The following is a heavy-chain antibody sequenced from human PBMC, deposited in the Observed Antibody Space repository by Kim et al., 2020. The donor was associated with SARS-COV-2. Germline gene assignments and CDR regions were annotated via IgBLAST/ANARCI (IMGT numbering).Heavy chain of an antibody. J-gene: IGHJ4*02. V-gene: IGHV1-69*04. D-gene: IGHD2-15*01. Sequence: SVKVSCKASGGTFSSYAISWVRQAPGQGLEWMGRIIPIFGIANYAQKFQGRVTITADKSTSTAYMELSSLRSEDTAVYYCARDFLTAGGNWGQGTLVTVSS. CDR3: ARDFLTAGGN. CDR1: GGTFSSYA. CDR2: IIPIFGIA.